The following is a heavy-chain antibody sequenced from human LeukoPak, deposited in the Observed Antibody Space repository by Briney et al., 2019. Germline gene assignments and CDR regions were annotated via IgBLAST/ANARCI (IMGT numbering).Heavy chain of an antibody. CDR3: ARGSYDSSGYYEDDAFDI. CDR1: GFTFSSYA. Sequence: GGSLRLSCAASGFTFSSYAMHWVRQAPGKGLEWVAVISYDGSNKYYADSVKGRFTISRDNSKNTLYLQMNSLRAEDTAVYYCARGSYDSSGYYEDDAFDIWGQGTMVTVSS. CDR2: ISYDGSNK. D-gene: IGHD3-22*01. V-gene: IGHV3-30-3*01. J-gene: IGHJ3*02.